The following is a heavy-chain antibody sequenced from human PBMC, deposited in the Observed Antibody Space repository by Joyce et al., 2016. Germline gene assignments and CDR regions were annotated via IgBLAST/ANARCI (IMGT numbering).Heavy chain of an antibody. CDR1: GGSFNKYT. D-gene: IGHD5-24*01. CDR2: IIPMLNMT. Sequence: QVHLVQSGAEVKKSGSSVKVSCKASGGSFNKYTVSWVRQAPGQGLAWMGRIIPMLNMTNYAQEFHGRVTITADKSTTTAYMQLTGLRSDDTAVYFCAGTFNYPHHDGMDVWGQGTTVTVSS. V-gene: IGHV1-69*02. J-gene: IGHJ6*02. CDR3: AGTFNYPHHDGMDV.